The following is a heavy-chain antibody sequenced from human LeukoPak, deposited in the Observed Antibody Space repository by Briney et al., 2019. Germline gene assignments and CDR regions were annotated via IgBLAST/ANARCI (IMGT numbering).Heavy chain of an antibody. Sequence: SETLSLTCTVSGGSISSYYWSWIRQPPGKGLEWIGYIYYSGSTNYNPSLKSRVTISVDTSKNRFSLKLSSVTAADTAVYYCARHAGGAGGWFDPWGQGTLVTVSS. D-gene: IGHD2-8*02. CDR1: GGSISSYY. J-gene: IGHJ5*02. CDR2: IYYSGST. CDR3: ARHAGGAGGWFDP. V-gene: IGHV4-59*08.